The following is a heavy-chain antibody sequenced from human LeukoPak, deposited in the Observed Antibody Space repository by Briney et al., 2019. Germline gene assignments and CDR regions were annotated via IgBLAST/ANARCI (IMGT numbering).Heavy chain of an antibody. J-gene: IGHJ6*03. CDR2: ISSSGSTI. CDR3: ARRFEYSSSKYYHYYMDV. V-gene: IGHV3-11*01. Sequence: GGSLRLSCAASGFTFSDYYMSWIRQAPGKGLEWVSYISSSGSTIYYADSVKGRFTISRDNAKNSLYLQMNSLRAEDTAVYYCARRFEYSSSKYYHYYMDVWGKGTTVTVSS. D-gene: IGHD6-6*01. CDR1: GFTFSDYY.